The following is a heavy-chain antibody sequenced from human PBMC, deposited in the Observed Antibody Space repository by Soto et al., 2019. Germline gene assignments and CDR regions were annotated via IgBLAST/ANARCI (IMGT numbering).Heavy chain of an antibody. J-gene: IGHJ5*02. Sequence: QVQLVQSGAEVRKPGSSVKVSCKISGGTFTNYVISWLRQAPGQGLEWMGVLIPIFGAANLAQKFQGIVTITADESTSTVHMDLSNLTSEETAVDYCARGRSTPNFDPWGQGTLVTVSS. D-gene: IGHD2-15*01. CDR3: ARGRSTPNFDP. CDR1: GGTFTNYV. V-gene: IGHV1-69*01. CDR2: LIPIFGAA.